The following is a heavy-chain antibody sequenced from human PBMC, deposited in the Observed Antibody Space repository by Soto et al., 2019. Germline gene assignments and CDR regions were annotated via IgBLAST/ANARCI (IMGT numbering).Heavy chain of an antibody. CDR1: GYTFSSYG. V-gene: IGHV1-18*01. J-gene: IGHJ3*02. CDR2: ISNYNGNT. D-gene: IGHD6-13*01. Sequence: QVQLVQSGAEVKKPGASVKVSCKASGYTFSSYGISWVRQAPGQGLEWMGWISNYNGNTKYAQKLQGRVTMITDTATSTAYMELRSLRSDDTAVYFCARGPLGSSSWAVDIWGQGTMVTVSS. CDR3: ARGPLGSSSWAVDI.